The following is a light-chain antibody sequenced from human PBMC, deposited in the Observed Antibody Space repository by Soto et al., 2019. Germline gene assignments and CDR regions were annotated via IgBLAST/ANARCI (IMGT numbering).Light chain of an antibody. CDR1: SSNIGAGYD. CDR3: QSYDSSQSAV. V-gene: IGLV1-40*01. J-gene: IGLJ3*02. Sequence: QSVLTQPASVSGAPGQRVTISCTGTSSNIGAGYDVPWYQQHPGTAPKLLIYGNSNRHSGVPDRFSSSNSGTSASLAITGLQAEDEADYYCQSYDSSQSAVFGGGTKLTVL. CDR2: GNS.